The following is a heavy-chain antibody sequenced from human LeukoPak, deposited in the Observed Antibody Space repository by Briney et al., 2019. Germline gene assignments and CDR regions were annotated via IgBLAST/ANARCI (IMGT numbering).Heavy chain of an antibody. V-gene: IGHV3-7*01. Sequence: PGGSLRLSCAASGFTFSSYWMSWVRQAPGKGLEWVANIEQGGSEKFYVDSVKGRFIISRDNAKNSLYLQMNSLRAEDTAVYYCARDDSGYSYDYWGQGTLVTVSS. J-gene: IGHJ4*02. D-gene: IGHD5-18*01. CDR2: IEQGGSEK. CDR3: ARDDSGYSYDY. CDR1: GFTFSSYW.